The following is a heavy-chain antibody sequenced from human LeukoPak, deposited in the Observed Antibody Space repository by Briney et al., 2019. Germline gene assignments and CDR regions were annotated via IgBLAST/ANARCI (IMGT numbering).Heavy chain of an antibody. CDR1: GGSISSSIYY. CDR2: IYYSGST. D-gene: IGHD5-12*01. Sequence: SETLSLTCTVSGGSISSSIYYWGWIRQPPGKGLEWIGSIYYSGSTYYNPSLKSRVTISVDTSKNQFSLKLSSVTAADTAVYYCARHASGYYFDYWGQGTLVTVSS. V-gene: IGHV4-39*01. CDR3: ARHASGYYFDY. J-gene: IGHJ4*02.